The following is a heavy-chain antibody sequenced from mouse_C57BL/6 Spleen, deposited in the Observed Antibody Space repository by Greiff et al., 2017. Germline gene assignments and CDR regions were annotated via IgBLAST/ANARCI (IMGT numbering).Heavy chain of an antibody. J-gene: IGHJ4*01. CDR2: ISSGSSTI. CDR1: GFTFSDYG. CDR3: ALTTVVATGAMDY. Sequence: EVKLVESGGGLVKPAGSLKLSCAASGFTFSDYGMHWVRQAPEKGLEWVAYISSGSSTIYYADTVKGRFTISRDNAKNTLFLQMTSLRSEDTAMYYCALTTVVATGAMDYWGQGTSVTVSS. V-gene: IGHV5-17*01. D-gene: IGHD1-1*01.